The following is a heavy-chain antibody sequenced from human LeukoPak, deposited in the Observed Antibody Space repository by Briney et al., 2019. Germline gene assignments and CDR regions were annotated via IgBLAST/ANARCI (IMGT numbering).Heavy chain of an antibody. D-gene: IGHD6-19*01. J-gene: IGHJ4*02. Sequence: PSETLSPTCTVSGGSISSSSYYWGWIRQPPGKGLEWIGSIYYSGSTYYNPSLKSRVTISVDTSKNQFSLKLSSVTAADTAVYYCAPHSSGWYGAFGYWGKGTLVTVSS. V-gene: IGHV4-39*01. CDR3: APHSSGWYGAFGY. CDR2: IYYSGST. CDR1: GGSISSSSYY.